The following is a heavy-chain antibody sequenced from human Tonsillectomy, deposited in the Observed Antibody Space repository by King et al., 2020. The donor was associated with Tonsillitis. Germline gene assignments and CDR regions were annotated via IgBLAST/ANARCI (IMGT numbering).Heavy chain of an antibody. V-gene: IGHV4-61*01. D-gene: IGHD3-22*01. Sequence: QLQESGPGLVKPSETLSLTCTVSGGSVSSGSYYWSWIRQPPGKGLEWIGYIYYSGSTNYNPSLKSRVTISVDTSKNQFSLKLSSVTAADTAVYYCARGIRDYDSSGYYYVAFDYWGQGTLVTVSS. CDR3: ARGIRDYDSSGYYYVAFDY. CDR1: GGSVSSGSYY. J-gene: IGHJ4*02. CDR2: IYYSGST.